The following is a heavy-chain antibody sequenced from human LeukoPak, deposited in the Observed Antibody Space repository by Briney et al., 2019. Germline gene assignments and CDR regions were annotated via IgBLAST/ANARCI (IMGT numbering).Heavy chain of an antibody. Sequence: GGSLRLSCAASGFTFSSYSMNWVRQAPGKGLEWVAFIRYDGSNKYYADSVKGRFTISRDNSKNTVYLQMNSLRAEDTAVYYCARGVRGPYYYYMDVWGKGTTVTISS. CDR2: IRYDGSNK. J-gene: IGHJ6*03. CDR1: GFTFSSYS. CDR3: ARGVRGPYYYYMDV. D-gene: IGHD3-10*01. V-gene: IGHV3-30*02.